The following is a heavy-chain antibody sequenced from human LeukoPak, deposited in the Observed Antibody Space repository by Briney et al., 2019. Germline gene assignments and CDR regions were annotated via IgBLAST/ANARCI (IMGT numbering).Heavy chain of an antibody. Sequence: ASVKVSCKASGYTFTGYDINWVRQATGQGLEWMGWINPKSGNTGYAQKFQGRVTMTRDNSINTAYMELSSLRSEDTAVYYCAKDQRFALSNYDYWGQGTLVTVSS. D-gene: IGHD2/OR15-2a*01. J-gene: IGHJ4*02. CDR1: GYTFTGYD. V-gene: IGHV1-8*01. CDR2: INPKSGNT. CDR3: AKDQRFALSNYDY.